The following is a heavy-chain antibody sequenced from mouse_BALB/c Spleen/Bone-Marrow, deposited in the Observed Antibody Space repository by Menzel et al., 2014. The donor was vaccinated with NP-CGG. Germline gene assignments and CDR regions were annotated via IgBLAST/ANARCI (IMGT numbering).Heavy chain of an antibody. CDR3: VRAYGSSYAMDY. V-gene: IGHV5-9-4*01. Sequence: EVKLVESGGGLVKPGGSLKLSCAASGFTFSSYAMSWVRQSPEKRLEWVAEISSGGNYTYYPDTVTGRFTISRDNAKNILYLEMSSLRSDDTAMCYCVRAYGSSYAMDYWGQGTPVTVSS. D-gene: IGHD1-1*01. CDR1: GFTFSSYA. J-gene: IGHJ4*01. CDR2: ISSGGNYT.